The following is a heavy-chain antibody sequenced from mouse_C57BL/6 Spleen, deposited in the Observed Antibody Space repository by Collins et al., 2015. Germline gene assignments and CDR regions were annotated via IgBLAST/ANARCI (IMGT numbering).Heavy chain of an antibody. Sequence: EVQLVESGGGLVKPGGSLKLSCAASGFTFSSYAMSWVRQSPEKRLEWVAEISSGGSYTYYPDTVTGRFTISRDNAKNTLYLEMSSLRSEDTAMYYCARASLRLHAMDYWGQGTSVTVSS. V-gene: IGHV5-9-4*01. CDR1: GFTFSSYA. D-gene: IGHD1-2*01. J-gene: IGHJ4*01. CDR2: ISSGGSYT. CDR3: ARASLRLHAMDY.